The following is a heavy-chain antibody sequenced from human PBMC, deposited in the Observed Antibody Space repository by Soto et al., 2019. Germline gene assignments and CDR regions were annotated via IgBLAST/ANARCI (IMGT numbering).Heavy chain of an antibody. CDR2: IYYSGST. CDR3: ARHTITMVRGVDY. V-gene: IGHV4-39*01. Sequence: PSETLSLTCTVSGGSISSSSYYWGWIRQPPGKGLEWIGSIYYSGSTYYNPSLKSRVTISVDTSKNQFSLKLSSVTAADTAVYYCARHTITMVRGVDYWGQGTLVTVPS. J-gene: IGHJ4*02. CDR1: GGSISSSSYY. D-gene: IGHD3-10*01.